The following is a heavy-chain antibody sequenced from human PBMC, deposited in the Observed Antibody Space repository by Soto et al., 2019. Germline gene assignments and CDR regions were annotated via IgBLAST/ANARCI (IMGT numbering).Heavy chain of an antibody. CDR3: AKDSPPSATVTQGGSVFDY. V-gene: IGHV3-30*18. J-gene: IGHJ4*02. CDR2: ISYDGSNK. CDR1: GFTFSSYV. Sequence: GGSLRLSCAASGFTFSSYVMHLVRQAPGKGLEWVAVISYDGSNKYYADSVKGRFTISRDNSKNTLYLQMNSLRAEDTAVYYCAKDSPPSATVTQGGSVFDYWGQGTLVTVSS. D-gene: IGHD4-17*01.